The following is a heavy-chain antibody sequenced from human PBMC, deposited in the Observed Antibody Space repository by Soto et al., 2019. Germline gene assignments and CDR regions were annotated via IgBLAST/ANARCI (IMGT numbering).Heavy chain of an antibody. CDR3: AKDLSSYYYFDF. Sequence: EVQLLESGGDLVQPGGSLRLSCAASGFTFGIYAMTWVRQAPGKGLEWVSTISATGGSTFYADSVKGRFTISRDNSKNTLYLQMNSLRAEDTAIYYCAKDLSSYYYFDFCVQGTLVTVSS. CDR1: GFTFGIYA. D-gene: IGHD2-15*01. J-gene: IGHJ4*02. CDR2: ISATGGST. V-gene: IGHV3-23*01.